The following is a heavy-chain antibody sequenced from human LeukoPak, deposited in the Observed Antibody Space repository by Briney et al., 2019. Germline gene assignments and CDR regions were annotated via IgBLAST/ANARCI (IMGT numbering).Heavy chain of an antibody. Sequence: GGSLRLSCAASGFTFSSYGMHWVRQAPGKGLGWVAVISYDGSNKYYADSVKGRFTISRDNSKNTLYIQMNSLRVEDTAVYYCAKDSTVGNTLRLLNSWGQGTLVTVSS. CDR2: ISYDGSNK. V-gene: IGHV3-30*18. J-gene: IGHJ4*02. CDR3: AKDSTVGNTLRLLNS. CDR1: GFTFSSYG. D-gene: IGHD1-26*01.